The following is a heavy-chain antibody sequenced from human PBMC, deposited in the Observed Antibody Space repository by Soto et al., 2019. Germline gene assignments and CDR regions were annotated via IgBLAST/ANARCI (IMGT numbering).Heavy chain of an antibody. Sequence: SETLSLTCAVYGGSFSGYYWAWIRQPPGKGLEWIGEINHRGSTYYNPSLKSRVTISVDTSKNQFSLKLSSVTAADTAVYYCARGFNYASDYYYYGMDVWGQGTTVTVSS. V-gene: IGHV4-34*01. CDR3: ARGFNYASDYYYYGMDV. CDR1: GGSFSGYY. CDR2: INHRGST. D-gene: IGHD4-4*01. J-gene: IGHJ6*02.